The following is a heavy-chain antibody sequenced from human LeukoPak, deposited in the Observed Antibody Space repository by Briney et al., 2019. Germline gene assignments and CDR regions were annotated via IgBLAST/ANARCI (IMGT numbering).Heavy chain of an antibody. D-gene: IGHD3-9*01. CDR2: ISPYNGDT. CDR1: GYTFTSYG. Sequence: ASVKVSCKASGYTFTSYGFSWVRQAPGQGLEWLGWISPYNGDTNYAQRLQGRLTMTTDTSTSTAYMELRSLRSDDTAVYYCARSPLRYFDWLLLADYGMDVWGQGTTVTVSS. J-gene: IGHJ6*02. CDR3: ARSPLRYFDWLLLADYGMDV. V-gene: IGHV1-18*01.